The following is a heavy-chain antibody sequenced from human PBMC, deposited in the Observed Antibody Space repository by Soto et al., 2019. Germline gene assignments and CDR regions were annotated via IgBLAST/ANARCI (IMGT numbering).Heavy chain of an antibody. V-gene: IGHV1-69*12. CDR2: IMPIFGRA. CDR3: ASWLKEAGMGGNYYYGMDV. Sequence: QVQLVQSGAEVKKPGSSVKVSCKASGSTFSNYAFSWVRQAPGQGLEWLGGIMPIFGRADYAQKFRGRVTITADESTSTAHMELSGLRAQDTAVYYCASWLKEAGMGGNYYYGMDVWGQGTTVTVSS. J-gene: IGHJ6*02. D-gene: IGHD6-19*01. CDR1: GSTFSNYA.